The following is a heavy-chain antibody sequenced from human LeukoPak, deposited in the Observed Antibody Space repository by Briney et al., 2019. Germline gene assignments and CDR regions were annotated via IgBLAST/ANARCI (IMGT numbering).Heavy chain of an antibody. CDR1: GGSISSSTYY. J-gene: IGHJ4*02. V-gene: IGHV4-39*01. Sequence: ASETLSLTCTVSGGSISSSTYYWGWNRQPPAKGLEWIGYLYYSGSTYYNPSLKSRVTISVDTSKNQFSLKLSSVTAADTAVYYCARQAINGYDPPPFGSWGQGTLVTVSS. D-gene: IGHD5-12*01. CDR3: ARQAINGYDPPPFGS. CDR2: LYYSGST.